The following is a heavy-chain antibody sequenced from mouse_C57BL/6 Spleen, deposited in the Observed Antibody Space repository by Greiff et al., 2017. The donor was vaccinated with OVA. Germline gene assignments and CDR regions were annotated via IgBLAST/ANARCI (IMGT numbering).Heavy chain of an antibody. CDR3: ALYGYDGWFAY. Sequence: QVQLKQPGAELVRPGSSVKLSCKASGYTFTSYWMHWVKQRPIQGLEWIGNIDPSDSETHYNQKFKDKATLTVDKSSSTAYMQLSSLTSEDSAVYYCALYGYDGWFAYWGQGTLVTVSA. J-gene: IGHJ3*01. CDR2: IDPSDSET. CDR1: GYTFTSYW. V-gene: IGHV1-52*01. D-gene: IGHD2-2*01.